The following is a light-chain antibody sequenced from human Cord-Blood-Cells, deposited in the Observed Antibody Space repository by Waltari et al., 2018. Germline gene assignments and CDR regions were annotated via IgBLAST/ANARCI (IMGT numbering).Light chain of an antibody. V-gene: IGKV1-NL1*01. J-gene: IGKJ3*01. CDR2: AAS. Sequence: DIQMTQSPSSLSASVGDRVTITCRASQGISTSLAWYQQKPAKAPKLLLYAASRLESGVPSRFSGSGSGTDYTLTISSLQPEDFATYYCQQYYSTPLTFGPGTKVDIK. CDR1: QGISTS. CDR3: QQYYSTPLT.